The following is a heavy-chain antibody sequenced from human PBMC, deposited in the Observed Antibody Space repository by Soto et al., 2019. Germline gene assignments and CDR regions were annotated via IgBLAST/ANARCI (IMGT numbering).Heavy chain of an antibody. CDR1: GYTFSNYI. J-gene: IGHJ4*02. Sequence: QVQLVQSGAELKKPGASVKVSCKSSGYTFSNYIFNWVRQAPGQGLEWLGWISAYNGNTEYARDFQARITMTTDISTSTAYMELRNLTSDDTAVYYCAREPTPTDYGDYSVYFDYWGQGTLVTVSS. D-gene: IGHD4-17*01. CDR3: AREPTPTDYGDYSVYFDY. V-gene: IGHV1-18*01. CDR2: ISAYNGNT.